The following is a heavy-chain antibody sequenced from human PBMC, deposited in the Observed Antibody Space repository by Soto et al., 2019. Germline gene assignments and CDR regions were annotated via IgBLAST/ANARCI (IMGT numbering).Heavy chain of an antibody. J-gene: IGHJ4*02. D-gene: IGHD1-26*01. CDR3: ARDQNGSPHFDY. Sequence: QVQLQESGPGLVKPSETLSLTCTVSGASISSYYWSWIRQPQGKGLRGVGFIFHSGSTNCNPSLKSRVTFSVDTSKNQFSLKLTSVTAADTAVYYCARDQNGSPHFDYWGQGILITVSS. CDR2: IFHSGST. V-gene: IGHV4-59*01. CDR1: GASISSYY.